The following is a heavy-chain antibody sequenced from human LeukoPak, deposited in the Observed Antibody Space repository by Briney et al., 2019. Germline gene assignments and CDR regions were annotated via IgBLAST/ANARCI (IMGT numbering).Heavy chain of an antibody. D-gene: IGHD3/OR15-3a*01. J-gene: IGHJ3*02. V-gene: IGHV4-39*01. CDR1: GDSISSSLYY. Sequence: SETLSLTCSVSGDSISSSLYYWGWLRRPPGKGLEWLGSVYYSGSTYYNPSLKSRVTISADTSKNQFSLKLTSVTAADTAVYYCASRDWFESRTFDIWGQGTMVTVSS. CDR2: VYYSGST. CDR3: ASRDWFESRTFDI.